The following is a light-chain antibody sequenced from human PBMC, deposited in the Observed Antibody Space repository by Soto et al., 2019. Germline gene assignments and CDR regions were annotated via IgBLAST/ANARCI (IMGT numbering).Light chain of an antibody. J-gene: IGLJ1*01. CDR3: SSYTRSSTLGV. V-gene: IGLV2-14*01. CDR2: EVS. CDR1: SSDVGGYNY. Sequence: QSALTQPASVSGSPGTSITISCTGTSSDVGGYNYVSWYQQHPGKAPNLMIYEVSNRPSGVSNRFSGSKTGNTASLTISGLQAEAEADSYGSSYTRSSTLGVFGTGTKVTVL.